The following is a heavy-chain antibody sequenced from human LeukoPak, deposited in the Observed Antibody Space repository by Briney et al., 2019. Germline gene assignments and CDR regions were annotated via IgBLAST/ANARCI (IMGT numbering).Heavy chain of an antibody. V-gene: IGHV3-7*01. D-gene: IGHD7-27*01. CDR2: IKQDGSEK. Sequence: PGGSLRLSCAASGFTFSHFWMSWVRQTPGKGLEWVANIKQDGSEKYYVDSVKGRFTISRDNSKNTLYLQMNSLRAEDTAVYYCAKVKLGITKDDAFDIWGQGTMVTVSS. CDR3: AKVKLGITKDDAFDI. J-gene: IGHJ3*02. CDR1: GFTFSHFW.